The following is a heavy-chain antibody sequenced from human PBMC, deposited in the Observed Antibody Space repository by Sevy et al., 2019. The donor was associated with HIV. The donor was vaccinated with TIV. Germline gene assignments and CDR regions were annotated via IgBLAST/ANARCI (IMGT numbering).Heavy chain of an antibody. CDR1: GFTFDNSA. Sequence: GGSLRLSCTTSGFTFDNSALHWVRQRPGMGLEWVSGISWDGTNVAYAGSVKGRFTISRDNAKNSLYLQMNSLRSEDTAFYYCLMPGWGVSETGARDWFRNWGQGTLVTVSS. V-gene: IGHV3-9*01. J-gene: IGHJ4*02. CDR2: ISWDGTNV. CDR3: LMPGWGVSETGARDWFRN. D-gene: IGHD3-9*01.